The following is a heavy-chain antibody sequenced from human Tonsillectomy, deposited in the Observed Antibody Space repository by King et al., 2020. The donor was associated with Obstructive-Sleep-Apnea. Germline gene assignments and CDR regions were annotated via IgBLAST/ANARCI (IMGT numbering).Heavy chain of an antibody. D-gene: IGHD3-10*01. J-gene: IGHJ4*02. CDR3: AADQGVGVRDPVGDY. CDR2: IVVGSGNT. CDR1: GFTFTSSA. Sequence: QLMESGPEVKKPGTSVKVSCKASGFTFTSSAVQGVRQARGQRLEWRGWIVVGSGNTNYAQKFQERVTITRDMATSTAYMELSSLRSEDTAVYYCAADQGVGVRDPVGDYWGQGTLVTVSS. V-gene: IGHV1-58*01.